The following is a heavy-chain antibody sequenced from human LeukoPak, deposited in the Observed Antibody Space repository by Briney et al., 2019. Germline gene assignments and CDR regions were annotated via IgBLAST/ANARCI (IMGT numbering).Heavy chain of an antibody. Sequence: GGSLRLSCAASGLTFSSYWMSWVRQAPGKGLEWVANIKQDGSEKYYVDSVKGRFTISRDSAKSSLYLQMNSLRAEDTAVYYCARAEHDYHAFDIWGQGTMVTVSS. V-gene: IGHV3-7*01. CDR1: GLTFSSYW. CDR3: ARAEHDYHAFDI. CDR2: IKQDGSEK. J-gene: IGHJ3*02. D-gene: IGHD4-11*01.